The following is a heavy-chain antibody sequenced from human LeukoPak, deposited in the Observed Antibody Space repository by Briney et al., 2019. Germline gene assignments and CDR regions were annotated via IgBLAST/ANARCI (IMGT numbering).Heavy chain of an antibody. Sequence: GGSLRLSCAASGFTFSTYAMTWVRQAPGKGLEWVSGISASGGSTYYADSVKGRFTISRDNSKNTLYLQMSSLRAEDTAVYYCVKGSNLRYFDWLNDYWGQGTLVTVSS. CDR1: GFTFSTYA. V-gene: IGHV3-23*01. CDR3: VKGSNLRYFDWLNDY. D-gene: IGHD3-9*01. J-gene: IGHJ4*02. CDR2: ISASGGST.